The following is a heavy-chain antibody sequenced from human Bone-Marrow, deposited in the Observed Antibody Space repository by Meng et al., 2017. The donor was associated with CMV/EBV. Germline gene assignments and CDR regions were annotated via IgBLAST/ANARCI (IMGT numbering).Heavy chain of an antibody. CDR2: ISSSSSYI. V-gene: IGHV3-21*04. CDR1: GFTFSSYS. D-gene: IGHD1-26*01. J-gene: IGHJ4*02. Sequence: GESLKISCAASGFTFSSYSMNWVRQAPGKGLEWVSSISSSSSYIYYADSVKGRFTISRDNAKNSLYLQMNSLRAEDTAVYYCAKVPVGASSKTHFDYWGQGTLVTVSS. CDR3: AKVPVGASSKTHFDY.